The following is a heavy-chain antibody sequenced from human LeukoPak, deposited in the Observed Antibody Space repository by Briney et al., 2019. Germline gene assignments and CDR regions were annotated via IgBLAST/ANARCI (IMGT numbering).Heavy chain of an antibody. CDR3: ARDAIVGAYYGWYYMDV. CDR1: GFTFSSYT. V-gene: IGHV3-48*04. Sequence: GGSLRLSCAASGFTFSSYTMNWIRQAPGKGLEWVSYISSSGSTIYYADSVKGRFTISRDNAKNSLYLQMNSLRAEDTAVYYCARDAIVGAYYGWYYMDVWGKGTTVTVSS. J-gene: IGHJ6*03. CDR2: ISSSGSTI. D-gene: IGHD1-26*01.